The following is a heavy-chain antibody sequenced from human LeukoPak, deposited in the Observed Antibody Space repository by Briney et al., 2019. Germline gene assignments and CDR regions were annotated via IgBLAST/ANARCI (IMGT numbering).Heavy chain of an antibody. V-gene: IGHV4-34*01. CDR2: INHSGST. CDR1: GGSFSGYY. D-gene: IGHD3-10*01. J-gene: IGHJ3*02. CDR3: ASEGNYYGSGSLDAFDI. Sequence: PSETLSLTCAVYGGSFSGYYWSWIRQPPGKGLEWIGEINHSGSTNYNPSLKSRVTISVDTSKNQFSLKLSSVTAADTAVYYCASEGNYYGSGSLDAFDIWGRGTMVTVSS.